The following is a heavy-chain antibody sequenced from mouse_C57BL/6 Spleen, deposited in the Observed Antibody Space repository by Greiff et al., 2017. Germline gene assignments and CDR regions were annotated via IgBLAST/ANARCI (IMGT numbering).Heavy chain of an antibody. J-gene: IGHJ2*01. CDR1: GYTFTNYW. Sequence: QVQLKQSGAELVRPGTSVKMSCKASGYTFTNYWMGWAKQRPGHGLEWIGDIYPGGGYTNYNEKFKGKATLTADKSSSTAYMQFISLTSEDSAIDYCARGGDGKGGFDYWGQGTTLTVSS. V-gene: IGHV1-63*01. CDR3: ARGGDGKGGFDY. CDR2: IYPGGGYT. D-gene: IGHD2-1*01.